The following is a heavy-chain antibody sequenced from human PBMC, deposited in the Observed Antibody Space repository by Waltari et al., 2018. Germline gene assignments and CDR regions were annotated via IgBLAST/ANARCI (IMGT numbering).Heavy chain of an antibody. Sequence: QVKLVQSGAEVKKPGASVKVSCETPVYTFTVYYMTWVRQAPGQGLEWMGWINPTSGGTNYAQKFQGRVTMTRDTSISTAYMELSRLRSDATAVYYCARDADGSGRINWFDPWGQGTLVTVSS. CDR1: VYTFTVYY. D-gene: IGHD3-10*01. CDR3: ARDADGSGRINWFDP. J-gene: IGHJ5*02. CDR2: INPTSGGT. V-gene: IGHV1-2*02.